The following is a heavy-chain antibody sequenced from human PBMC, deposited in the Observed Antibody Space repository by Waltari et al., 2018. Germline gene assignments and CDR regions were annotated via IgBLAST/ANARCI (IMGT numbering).Heavy chain of an antibody. J-gene: IGHJ4*02. CDR2: IYHSGGT. Sequence: QVQLQESGPGLVKPSETLSLTCAVSGYSISSGYYWGWIRQPQGKGLEWIGSIYHSGGTYYNPSLNSEVTKSVDTSKNQFSLKLSSVTAADTAVYYCARSVSSGWYYWGQGTLVTVSS. D-gene: IGHD6-19*01. V-gene: IGHV4-38-2*01. CDR3: ARSVSSGWYY. CDR1: GYSISSGYY.